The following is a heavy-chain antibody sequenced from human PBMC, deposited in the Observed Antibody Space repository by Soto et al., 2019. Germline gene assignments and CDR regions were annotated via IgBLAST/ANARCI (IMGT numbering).Heavy chain of an antibody. Sequence: QVQMVESGGGVVQPGRSLRLSCAASGFTFSSFGMHWVRQAPGKGQEWVALISYDGGNKYYADSVKGRFTISRDNPRNTLYLQMNSLRADDTAVYYCAKNYYDSSGYYWVDHWGQGTLVTVSS. CDR2: ISYDGGNK. V-gene: IGHV3-30*18. D-gene: IGHD3-22*01. CDR3: AKNYYDSSGYYWVDH. CDR1: GFTFSSFG. J-gene: IGHJ5*02.